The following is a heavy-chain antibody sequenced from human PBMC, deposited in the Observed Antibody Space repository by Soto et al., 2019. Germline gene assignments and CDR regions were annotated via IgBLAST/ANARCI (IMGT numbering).Heavy chain of an antibody. V-gene: IGHV2-5*02. D-gene: IGHD3-10*01. Sequence: QITLKESGPTLVKPTKTLTLTCTFSGFSLSINGVAVGWIRQPPGQALEWLALIYWDDDQRYNPSLKNRLTITKDTSRNQVVLTMTNMDAVDTASYYSAHKRDVSRGFKYWGQGTLVTVSS. J-gene: IGHJ4*02. CDR2: IYWDDDQ. CDR3: AHKRDVSRGFKY. CDR1: GFSLSINGVA.